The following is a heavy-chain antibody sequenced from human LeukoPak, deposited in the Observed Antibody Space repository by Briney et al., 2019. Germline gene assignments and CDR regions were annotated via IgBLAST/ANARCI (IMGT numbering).Heavy chain of an antibody. Sequence: GGSLRLSCAASGFTFSSYAMSWVRQAPGKGLEWVSAISGSGGSTYYADSVKGRFTISRDNSKNTLYLQMNSLRAEDTAVYYCAKDRSKGNSTSCYGYWGQGALVTVSS. CDR3: AKDRSKGNSTSCYGY. CDR2: ISGSGGST. V-gene: IGHV3-23*01. CDR1: GFTFSSYA. J-gene: IGHJ4*02. D-gene: IGHD2-2*01.